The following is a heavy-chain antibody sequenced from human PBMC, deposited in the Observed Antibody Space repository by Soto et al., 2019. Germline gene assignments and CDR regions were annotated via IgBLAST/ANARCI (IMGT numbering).Heavy chain of an antibody. J-gene: IGHJ5*02. CDR3: ARVSYDSPPNWFDP. Sequence: EVQLVESGGGLVQPGGSLRLSCAASGFTVSSNYMSWVRQAPGKGLEWVSVIYSGGSTYYADSVKGRFTISRDNSKNTLYLQMNSLRAEDTAVYYCARVSYDSPPNWFDPWGQGTLVTVSS. CDR1: GFTVSSNY. D-gene: IGHD3-22*01. CDR2: IYSGGST. V-gene: IGHV3-66*01.